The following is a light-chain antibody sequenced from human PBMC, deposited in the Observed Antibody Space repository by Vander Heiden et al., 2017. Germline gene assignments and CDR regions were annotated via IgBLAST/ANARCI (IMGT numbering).Light chain of an antibody. Sequence: QSVLTQPPSASGTPGQRVTISCSGSSSNIGSNYVYWYQQLPGTAPKLLIYSNNKRTSGVPERFSGAKSGTTATLANSWARAEEGGDYYCAAGEGNRSGWVFGGGTKLTVL. CDR2: SNN. J-gene: IGLJ3*02. CDR3: AAGEGNRSGWV. CDR1: SSNIGSNY. V-gene: IGLV1-47*02.